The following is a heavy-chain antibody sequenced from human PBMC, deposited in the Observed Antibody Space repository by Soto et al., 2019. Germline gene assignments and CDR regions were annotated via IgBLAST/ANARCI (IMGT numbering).Heavy chain of an antibody. CDR3: ARDSYPLAYYFDS. J-gene: IGHJ4*02. Sequence: VSVKVSCKASGYTFHNHGISWVRQAPGQGLEWLGWISGLDGKTKYAQRLQGRVTMNADTSTSPAYMELRSLRSDDAAVCYCARDSYPLAYYFDSWGQGTLVTVSS. CDR1: GYTFHNHG. V-gene: IGHV1-18*04. CDR2: ISGLDGKT.